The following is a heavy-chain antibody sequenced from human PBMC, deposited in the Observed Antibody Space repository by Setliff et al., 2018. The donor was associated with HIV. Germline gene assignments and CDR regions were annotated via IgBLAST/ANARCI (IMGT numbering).Heavy chain of an antibody. J-gene: IGHJ3*02. D-gene: IGHD3-3*01. V-gene: IGHV1-18*01. CDR2: ISAYNGNT. CDR1: GYTFTSYG. CDR3: AREYYDFWSGYSDAFHI. Sequence: ASVKVSCKASGYTFTSYGISWVRQAPGQGLEWMGWISAYNGNTNYAQTLQGRVTMTTDTSTSTAYMELRSLRSDDAAVYYCAREYYDFWSGYSDAFHIWGQGTMVTVSS.